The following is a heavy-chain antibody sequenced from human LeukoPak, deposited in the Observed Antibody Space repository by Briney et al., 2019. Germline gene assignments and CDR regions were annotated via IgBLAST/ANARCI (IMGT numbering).Heavy chain of an antibody. Sequence: SETLSLTCTVSGGSISSYYWSWIRQPPGTGLEWIGHIHYTGSTNYNPSLKSRVTISLDTSKNQFSLHLSSVTAADTAVYSCARAGRGGFDFDYWGQGALVTVSS. CDR2: IHYTGST. D-gene: IGHD3-16*01. J-gene: IGHJ4*02. V-gene: IGHV4-59*12. CDR3: ARAGRGGFDFDY. CDR1: GGSISSYY.